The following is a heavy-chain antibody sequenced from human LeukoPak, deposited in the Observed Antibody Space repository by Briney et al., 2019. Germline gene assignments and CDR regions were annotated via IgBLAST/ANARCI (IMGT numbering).Heavy chain of an antibody. V-gene: IGHV3-30*18. D-gene: IGHD2-21*01. CDR1: GFTFSSYG. CDR3: AKGHGAVIRDFDAFDI. Sequence: GGSLRLSCAASGFTFSSYGMHWVRQAPGKGLEWVAVISSDGTNKYYADSVKGRFTISRDNSKNTLYLQMDSLRAEDTAVYYCAKGHGAVIRDFDAFDIWGQGTMVTVSS. CDR2: ISSDGTNK. J-gene: IGHJ3*02.